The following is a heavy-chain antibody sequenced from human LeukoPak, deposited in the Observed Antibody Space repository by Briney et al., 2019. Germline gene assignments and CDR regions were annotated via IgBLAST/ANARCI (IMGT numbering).Heavy chain of an antibody. D-gene: IGHD3-10*01. J-gene: IGHJ4*02. Sequence: GESLKISCKASGYTFTNNWIGWVRQKSGKGLEWMGFIYPGDSHTRYEPTFEGQVTISADKSTSTAYLHWSSLKASDTAMYYCARQTRDGSGSRGYSFDFWGQGALVTVSS. CDR2: IYPGDSHT. CDR1: GYTFTNNW. V-gene: IGHV5-51*01. CDR3: ARQTRDGSGSRGYSFDF.